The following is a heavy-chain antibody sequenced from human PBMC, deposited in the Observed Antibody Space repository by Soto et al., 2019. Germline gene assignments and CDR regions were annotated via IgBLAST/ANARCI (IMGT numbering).Heavy chain of an antibody. V-gene: IGHV3-53*01. CDR2: IYSAGTT. CDR1: GFTVSSANY. CDR3: HGYGY. D-gene: IGHD5-12*01. J-gene: IGHJ4*02. Sequence: EVQLVESGGGLIQPGGSLRLSCVVSGFTVSSANYMSWVRQAPGKGLEWDSVIYSAGTTYYADSVKGRFTISRDNSKNTLYLQMNSLRAEDTAVYYCHGYGYWGQGTLVTVSS.